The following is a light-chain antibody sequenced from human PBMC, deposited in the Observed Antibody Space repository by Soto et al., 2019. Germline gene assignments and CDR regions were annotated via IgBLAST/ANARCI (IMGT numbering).Light chain of an antibody. CDR1: QSVTSTY. J-gene: IGKJ5*01. Sequence: EVVLTQSPCTLSFSPGERATLSCRASQSVTSTYLAWYQQRPGQTPTLLISDTSIRATGIPDRFSGSGSGTDFTLAISRLGPEDFAVYYCQKYGTSPINFGQGTRLEIK. CDR3: QKYGTSPIN. CDR2: DTS. V-gene: IGKV3-20*01.